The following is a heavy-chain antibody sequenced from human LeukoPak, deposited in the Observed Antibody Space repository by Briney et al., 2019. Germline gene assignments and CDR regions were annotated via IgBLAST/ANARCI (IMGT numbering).Heavy chain of an antibody. CDR1: GFTLSSSW. J-gene: IGHJ4*02. D-gene: IGHD4-11*01. Sequence: GGSLRLSCAASGFTLSSSWMYWVRQAPGKGLVWVSRINSDESITTYADSVKGRFTISRGNAKNTLYLQMNSLRAEDTAVYYCARGLVPGFLDYWGQGTPVTVSS. CDR2: INSDESIT. CDR3: ARGLVPGFLDY. V-gene: IGHV3-74*01.